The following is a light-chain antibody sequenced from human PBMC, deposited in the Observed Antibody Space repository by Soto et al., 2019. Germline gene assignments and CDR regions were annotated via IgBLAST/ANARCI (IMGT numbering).Light chain of an antibody. CDR1: QSLSSF. J-gene: IGKJ1*01. CDR2: DAS. Sequence: EIVLTQSPATLSLSPGERATLSCRASQSLSSFLAWYQQKPGQAPRLLIYDASNRATGIPARFSGSGSGTDFTLSISSLEPEDFAIYYCQQRSNWPRTCGQGTKVEI. V-gene: IGKV3-11*01. CDR3: QQRSNWPRT.